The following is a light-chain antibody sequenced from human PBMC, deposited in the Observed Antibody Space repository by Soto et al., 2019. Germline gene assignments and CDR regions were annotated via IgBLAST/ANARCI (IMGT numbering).Light chain of an antibody. CDR2: EVT. CDR1: SSDIGGGDY. Sequence: QSVLTQPPSASGSPGQSVTISCTGTSSDIGGGDYVSWYQQHPGKAPKLMIDEVTKRPSGVPDRFSGSKSGNTASLTVSGLQAEDEADYYCSSYAGSNNPWVFGGGTKLTVL. V-gene: IGLV2-8*01. CDR3: SSYAGSNNPWV. J-gene: IGLJ3*02.